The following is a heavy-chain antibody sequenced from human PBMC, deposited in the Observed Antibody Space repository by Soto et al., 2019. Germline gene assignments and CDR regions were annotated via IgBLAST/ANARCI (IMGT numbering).Heavy chain of an antibody. V-gene: IGHV4-39*01. CDR2: IYYSGST. CDR3: ARRACSGGSCYSNYFDY. D-gene: IGHD2-15*01. CDR1: GGSISSSSYY. J-gene: IGHJ4*02. Sequence: PSETLSLTCTVSGGSISSSSYYWCWIRQPPGKGLEWIGSIYYSGSTYYNPSLKSRVTISVDTSKNQFSLKLSSVTAADTAVYYCARRACSGGSCYSNYFDYWGQGTLVTVSS.